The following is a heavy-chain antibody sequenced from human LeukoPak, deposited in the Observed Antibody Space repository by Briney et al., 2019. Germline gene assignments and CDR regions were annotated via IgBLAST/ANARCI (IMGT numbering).Heavy chain of an antibody. D-gene: IGHD1-26*01. J-gene: IGHJ4*02. CDR3: AKDFSRKVGASYYFDY. V-gene: IGHV3-23*01. CDR1: GFTFSSYA. CDR2: ISGSGGST. Sequence: PGGSLRLSCAASGFTFSSYAMSWARQAPGKGLEWVSAISGSGGSTYYADSVKGRFTISRDNSKNTLYLQMNSLRTEDTAVYYCAKDFSRKVGASYYFDYWGQGTLVTVSS.